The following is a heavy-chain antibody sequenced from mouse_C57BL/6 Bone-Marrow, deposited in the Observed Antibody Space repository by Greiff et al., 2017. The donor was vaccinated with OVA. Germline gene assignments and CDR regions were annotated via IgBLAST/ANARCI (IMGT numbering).Heavy chain of an antibody. CDR3: ARNDWDYDEGAWFSY. Sequence: QVQLQQSGAELVKPEASVKISCKASGYAFSNYWMNWVKQRPGKGLEWIGQIYPGDGDTNYNGKFKGKATLTADKSSSTAYMHLSSLTSEDSAVYFCARNDWDYDEGAWFSYWGQGTLVTVSA. D-gene: IGHD2-4*01. CDR2: IYPGDGDT. CDR1: GYAFSNYW. V-gene: IGHV1-80*01. J-gene: IGHJ3*01.